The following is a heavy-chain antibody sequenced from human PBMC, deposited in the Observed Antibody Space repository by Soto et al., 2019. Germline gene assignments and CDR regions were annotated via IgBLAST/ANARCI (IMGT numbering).Heavy chain of an antibody. CDR2: IYWDDNK. Sequence: QITLKESGPTLVKPTQTLTLTCTFSGFSLSTSGVGVGWIRQPPGKALEWLAIIYWDDNKHYSPSLKSRLTNTKDTPKNPGVLKMAHMDPVDTATNYCAHKGGGDRILDYWGQGTLVTVSS. D-gene: IGHD3-16*01. J-gene: IGHJ4*02. CDR1: GFSLSTSGVG. V-gene: IGHV2-5*02. CDR3: AHKGGGDRILDY.